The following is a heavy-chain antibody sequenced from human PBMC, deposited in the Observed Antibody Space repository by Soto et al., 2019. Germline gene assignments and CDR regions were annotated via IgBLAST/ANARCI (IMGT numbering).Heavy chain of an antibody. J-gene: IGHJ3*02. CDR1: GGSISSGGYY. V-gene: IGHV4-31*03. CDR2: IYYSGST. D-gene: IGHD1-26*01. CDR3: ATTRTPLIVGLGFKDAFDI. Sequence: PSETLSLTCTVSGGSISSGGYYWSWIRQHPGKGLEWIGYIYYSGSTYYNPSLKSRVTISVDTSKNQFSLKLSSVTAADTAVYYCATTRTPLIVGLGFKDAFDIWGQGTMVTVSS.